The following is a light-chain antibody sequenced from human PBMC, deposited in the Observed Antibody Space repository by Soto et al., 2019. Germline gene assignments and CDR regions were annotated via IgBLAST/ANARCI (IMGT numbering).Light chain of an antibody. CDR1: QSIGAS. Sequence: DIQKTQSPSTLYASVGDRVTITCRASQSIGASLAWFQQKPGKAPNLLIYKASSLESGVPSRFSGSGSGTEFTLTISTLQPDDFATYYCQQYNSSPLTFGGGTKVEIK. CDR2: KAS. V-gene: IGKV1-5*03. CDR3: QQYNSSPLT. J-gene: IGKJ4*01.